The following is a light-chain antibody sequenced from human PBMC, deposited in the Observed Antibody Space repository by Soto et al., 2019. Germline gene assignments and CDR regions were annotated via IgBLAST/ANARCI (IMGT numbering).Light chain of an antibody. CDR3: QQYNAWPPST. CDR2: GAS. V-gene: IGKV3-15*01. J-gene: IGKJ2*01. CDR1: QTITNN. Sequence: EIVMTKSPATLSVSPGERATLSCRASQTITNNFAWYQQKPGQALRLIIYGASTRATAIAARFSGGVLGTDFTLTISRLQSEDFAVYCCQQYNAWPPSTCGQVTKVEI.